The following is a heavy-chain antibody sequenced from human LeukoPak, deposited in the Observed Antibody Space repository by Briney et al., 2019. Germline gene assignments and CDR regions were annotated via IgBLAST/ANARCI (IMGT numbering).Heavy chain of an antibody. CDR2: IYYTGST. CDR1: GGSISGYY. V-gene: IGHV4-59*01. Sequence: SETLSLTCTVSGGSISGYYWTWIRQPPGKGLEWIGFIYYTGSTNYNPSLKSRVTISVDTSKNQFSLKLSSVTAADTAVYYCAGMRITTPTVRTLDYWGQGTLVTVSS. CDR3: AGMRITTPTVRTLDY. D-gene: IGHD1-14*01. J-gene: IGHJ4*02.